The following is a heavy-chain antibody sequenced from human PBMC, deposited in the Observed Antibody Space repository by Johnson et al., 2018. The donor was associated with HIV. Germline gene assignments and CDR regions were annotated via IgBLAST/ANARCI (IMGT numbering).Heavy chain of an antibody. J-gene: IGHJ3*02. Sequence: QVQLVESGGGLVKPGGSLRLSCAASGFTFSDYYMSWIRQAPGKGLEWVAVISYDGSNKYYADSVKGRFTISRDNSKNTLYLQMNSLRAEDTAVYYCEREAGAFDIWGQGTMVTVSS. CDR3: EREAGAFDI. CDR2: ISYDGSNK. CDR1: GFTFSDYY. V-gene: IGHV3-30*03.